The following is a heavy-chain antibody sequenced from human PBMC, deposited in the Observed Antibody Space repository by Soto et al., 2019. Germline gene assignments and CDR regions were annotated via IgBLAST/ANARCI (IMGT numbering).Heavy chain of an antibody. J-gene: IGHJ6*02. Sequence: PGGSLRLSCAASGFTFSSYGMHWVRQAPGKGLEWVAVIWYDGSNKYYAQKFQGWVTMTRDTSISTAYMELSRLRSDDTAVYYCARVGIVGGVIVDGRENYYYYGMDVWGQGTTVTVSS. CDR2: IWYDGSNK. CDR1: GFTFSSYG. CDR3: ARVGIVGGVIVDGRENYYYYGMDV. V-gene: IGHV3-33*01. D-gene: IGHD3-16*02.